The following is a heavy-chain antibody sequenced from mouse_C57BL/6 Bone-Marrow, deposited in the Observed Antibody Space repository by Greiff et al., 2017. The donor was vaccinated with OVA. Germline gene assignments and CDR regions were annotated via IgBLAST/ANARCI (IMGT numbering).Heavy chain of an antibody. V-gene: IGHV10-1*01. Sequence: DAGGGLVQPKGSLKLSCAASGFSFNTYAMNWVRQAPGKGLEWVARIRSKSNNYATYYADSVKDRFTISRDDSESMLYLQMNNLKTEDTAMYYCVRPGYDGYPAWFAYWGQGTLVTVSA. CDR1: GFSFNTYA. J-gene: IGHJ3*01. CDR3: VRPGYDGYPAWFAY. CDR2: IRSKSNNYAT. D-gene: IGHD2-3*01.